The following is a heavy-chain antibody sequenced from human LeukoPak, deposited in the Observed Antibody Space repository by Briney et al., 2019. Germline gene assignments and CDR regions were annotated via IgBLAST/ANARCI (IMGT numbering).Heavy chain of an antibody. CDR1: GDSINGHY. V-gene: IGHV4-59*08. Sequence: SETLSLTCTISGDSINGHYWSWIRQPPGMRLEWIGDIHYKGSTNYNLSLKSRVTISVDTSKNRLSLNLTSVLAADTAIYYCARRDTGWNYCDYWGQGILVTVSS. CDR3: ARRDTGWNYCDY. J-gene: IGHJ4*02. D-gene: IGHD6-19*01. CDR2: IHYKGST.